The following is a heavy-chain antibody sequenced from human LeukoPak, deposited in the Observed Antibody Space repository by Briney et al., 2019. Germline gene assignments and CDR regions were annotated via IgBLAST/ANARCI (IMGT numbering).Heavy chain of an antibody. J-gene: IGHJ4*02. V-gene: IGHV1-69*04. CDR1: GGTFSSYA. CDR3: ARDINGSPFDY. Sequence: SVKVSCKASGGTFSSYAISWVRQAPGQGLEWMGRIIPILGIANYAQKFQGRVTNTADKSTSTAYMELSSLRSEDTAVYYCARDINGSPFDYWGQGTLVTVSS. D-gene: IGHD2-2*03. CDR2: IIPILGIA.